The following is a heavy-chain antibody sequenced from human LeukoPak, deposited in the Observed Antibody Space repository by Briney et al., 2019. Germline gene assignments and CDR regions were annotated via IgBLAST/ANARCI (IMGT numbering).Heavy chain of an antibody. CDR2: ISAYNGNT. J-gene: IGHJ4*02. V-gene: IGHV1-18*04. Sequence: ASVKVSCKASGYTFTSYYMHWVRQAPGQGLEWMGWISAYNGNTNYAQKLQGRVTMTTDTSTSTAYMELRSLRSDDTAVYYCARMSGGSYGLYYFDYWGQGTLVTVSS. D-gene: IGHD5-18*01. CDR3: ARMSGGSYGLYYFDY. CDR1: GYTFTSYY.